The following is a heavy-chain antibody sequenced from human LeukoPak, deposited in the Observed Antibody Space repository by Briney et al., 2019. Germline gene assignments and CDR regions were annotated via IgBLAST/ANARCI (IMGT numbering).Heavy chain of an antibody. CDR1: GFTFSTYS. J-gene: IGHJ4*02. CDR3: ARGVRRFSPNGGYFDY. CDR2: ISSSSSTI. D-gene: IGHD7-27*01. V-gene: IGHV3-48*04. Sequence: GGSLRLSCAASGFTFSTYSMNWVRQAPGKGLEWISYISSSSSTIYYGDSVKGRFIISRDNAQNSLYLQMNSLRAEDTAIYYCARGVRRFSPNGGYFDYWGQGALVTVSS.